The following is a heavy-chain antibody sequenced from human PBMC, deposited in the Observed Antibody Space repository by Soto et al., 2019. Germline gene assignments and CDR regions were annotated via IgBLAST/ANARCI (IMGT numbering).Heavy chain of an antibody. J-gene: IGHJ4*02. CDR2: ISVSGSTI. V-gene: IGHV3-11*01. Sequence: PGGSLRLSCAASGFLFSDYHMTWIRQAPGKGLEWVAYISVSGSTIYYADSVEGRFTVSRDNANNLVFLQMTSLRADDTAVYYCARDRPYDATGLDYWGQGAVVTVSS. D-gene: IGHD2-15*01. CDR1: GFLFSDYH. CDR3: ARDRPYDATGLDY.